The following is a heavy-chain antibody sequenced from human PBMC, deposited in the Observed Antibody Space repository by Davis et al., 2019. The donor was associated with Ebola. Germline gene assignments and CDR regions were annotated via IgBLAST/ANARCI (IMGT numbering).Heavy chain of an antibody. CDR3: ARFQTNYYYGSGSIAFDP. V-gene: IGHV1-18*01. J-gene: IGHJ5*02. CDR2: ISAYNGNT. D-gene: IGHD3-10*01. CDR1: GYTFTSYG. Sequence: ASVKVSCKASGYTFTSYGISWVRQAPGQGLEWMGWISAYNGNTNYAQKLQGRVTMTTDTSTSTAYMELSSLRSEDTAVYYCARFQTNYYYGSGSIAFDPWGQGTLVTVSS.